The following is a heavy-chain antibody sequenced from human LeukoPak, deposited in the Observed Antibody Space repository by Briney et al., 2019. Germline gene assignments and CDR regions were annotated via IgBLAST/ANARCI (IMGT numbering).Heavy chain of an antibody. CDR1: GFTFDDYA. CDR3: AKDISHYYYDSSGFDY. V-gene: IGHV3-9*01. CDR2: ISWNSGSI. Sequence: GGSLRLSCAAPGFTFDDYAMHWVRQAPGKGLEWVSGISWNSGSIGYADSVKGRFTISRDNAKNSLYLQMSSLRAEDTALYYCAKDISHYYYDSSGFDYWGQGTLVTVSS. D-gene: IGHD3-22*01. J-gene: IGHJ4*02.